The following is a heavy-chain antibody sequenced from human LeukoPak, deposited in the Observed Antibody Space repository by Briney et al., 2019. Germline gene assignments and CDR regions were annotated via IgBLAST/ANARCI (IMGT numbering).Heavy chain of an antibody. D-gene: IGHD5-12*01. CDR2: IHYSGIT. CDR1: GGSISSGGHY. Sequence: PSETLSLTCTVSGGSISSGGHYWSWIRQHPGKGLEWIGYIHYSGITYYNASLKSRVTISVDTSKNQFSLKLSSVTAADTAVYYCARASSYSGYYAYYFEYWGQGTLVTVSS. CDR3: ARASSYSGYYAYYFEY. J-gene: IGHJ4*02. V-gene: IGHV4-31*03.